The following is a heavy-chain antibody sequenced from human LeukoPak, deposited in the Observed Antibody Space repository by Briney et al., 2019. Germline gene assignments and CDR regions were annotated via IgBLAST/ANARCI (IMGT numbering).Heavy chain of an antibody. CDR3: AREEGAISH. J-gene: IGHJ4*02. D-gene: IGHD1-26*01. CDR2: VYSDGRST. CDR1: GFTFSSDW. V-gene: IGHV3-74*01. Sequence: GGSLRLSCAASGFTFSSDWIHWVRQAPGKGLVWVSHVYSDGRSTNYADSVKGRFTISRDNAKDTLYLQMNSLRAEDTAVYYCAREEGAISHWGQGTLVTVSS.